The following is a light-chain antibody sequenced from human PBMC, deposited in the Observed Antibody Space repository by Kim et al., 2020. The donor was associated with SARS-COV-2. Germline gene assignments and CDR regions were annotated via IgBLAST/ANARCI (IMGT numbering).Light chain of an antibody. Sequence: ASIGDRVPITGRSSQGISKYLAWYQQKPGKVPKPLIYAASALQSGVPSRCSGSGSGTDFTLTISSLQPEDVATYYCQKYNGAPWTFGQGTKVDIK. CDR1: QGISKY. J-gene: IGKJ1*01. CDR3: QKYNGAPWT. V-gene: IGKV1-27*01. CDR2: AAS.